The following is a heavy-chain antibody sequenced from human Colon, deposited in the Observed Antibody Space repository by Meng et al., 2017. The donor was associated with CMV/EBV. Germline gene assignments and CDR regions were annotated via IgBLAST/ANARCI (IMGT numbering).Heavy chain of an antibody. CDR1: GYSFSTYW. V-gene: IGHV5-51*01. CDR3: ARGGVVNGLDV. D-gene: IGHD3-3*01. CDR2: IYPGDSDT. Sequence: KVSCKASGYSFSTYWIGWVRQMPGKGLEWMGIIYPGDSDTRYSPSFQGQVTISADKSISTAYLQWSSLKASDTAIYYCARGGVVNGLDVWGQGTSVTVSS. J-gene: IGHJ6*02.